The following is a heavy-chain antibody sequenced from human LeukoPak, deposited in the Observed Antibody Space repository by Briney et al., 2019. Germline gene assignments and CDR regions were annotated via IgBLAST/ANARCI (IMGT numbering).Heavy chain of an antibody. CDR1: GVSINSHY. J-gene: IGHJ4*02. CDR2: IYGSGRT. D-gene: IGHD1-14*01. CDR3: VVTPNQDFFDS. Sequence: SETLSLTCTVSGVSINSHYLNWIRQPPGKGLEWIGYIYGSGRTNYNPSLKSRVTMSVDTSKSQFSLNLNSLTAADTAVYYCVVTPNQDFFDSGAQGPLVTVS. V-gene: IGHV4-4*09.